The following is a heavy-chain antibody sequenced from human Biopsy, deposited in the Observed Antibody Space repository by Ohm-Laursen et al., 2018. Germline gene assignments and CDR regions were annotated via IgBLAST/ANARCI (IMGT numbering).Heavy chain of an antibody. D-gene: IGHD3-10*01. Sequence: GSLRLSCSASGFTLSRYSMDWVRQTPGKGLEWVSTISSSSDNIYYVDSVKGRFTISRDNAKNSLYLQMNSMRAEDTAVYYCARSRESSGIATIYYYGMDVWGQVTTVTVSS. CDR1: GFTLSRYS. CDR2: ISSSSDNI. CDR3: ARSRESSGIATIYYYGMDV. V-gene: IGHV3-21*01. J-gene: IGHJ6*02.